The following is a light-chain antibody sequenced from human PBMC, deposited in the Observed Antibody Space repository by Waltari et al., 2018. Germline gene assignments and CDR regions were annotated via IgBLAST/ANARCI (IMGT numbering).Light chain of an antibody. CDR3: SSYAGSSAPRM. CDR1: NSYVGRYNL. J-gene: IGLJ3*02. CDR2: EGT. Sequence: QSALIQPASVSGSPGQSIPMSCPETNSYVGRYNLVSWYQQYPGKAPKLLIYEGTKRPSGVSYRFSASKSGNTASLTISGLQAEDEADYYCSSYAGSSAPRMFGGGTKLTVL. V-gene: IGLV2-23*01.